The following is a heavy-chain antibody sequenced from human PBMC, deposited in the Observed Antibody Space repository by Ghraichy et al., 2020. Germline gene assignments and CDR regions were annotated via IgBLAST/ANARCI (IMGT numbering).Heavy chain of an antibody. CDR1: GGSISSSSYY. V-gene: IGHV4-39*01. J-gene: IGHJ4*02. D-gene: IGHD1-1*01. Sequence: SQTLSLTCTVSGGSISSSSYYWGWIRQPPGKGLEWIGSIYYSGSTYYNPSLKSRVTISVDTSKNQFSLKLSSVTAADTAVYYCARQRLSWNDVREFDYWGQGTLVTVSS. CDR2: IYYSGST. CDR3: ARQRLSWNDVREFDY.